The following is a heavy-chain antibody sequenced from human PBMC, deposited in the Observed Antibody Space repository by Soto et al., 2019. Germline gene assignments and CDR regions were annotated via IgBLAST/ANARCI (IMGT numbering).Heavy chain of an antibody. CDR2: ISYDGSNK. Sequence: HPVGSLRLSCAASGFTFSSYAMHWVRQAPGKGLEWVAVISYDGSNKYYADSVKGRFTISRDNSKNTLYLQMNSLRAEDTAVYYCAREGYSYACDYWGQGTLVTVSS. CDR3: AREGYSYACDY. V-gene: IGHV3-30-3*01. CDR1: GFTFSSYA. J-gene: IGHJ4*02. D-gene: IGHD5-18*01.